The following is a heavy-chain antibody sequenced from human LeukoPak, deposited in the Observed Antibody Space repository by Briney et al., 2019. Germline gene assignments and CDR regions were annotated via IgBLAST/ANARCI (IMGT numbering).Heavy chain of an antibody. Sequence: GSLLLSCAASGFTFSSYSMNWVRQAPGKGLEWVSSISSSSSYIYYADSVKGRFTISRDNAKNSLYLQMNSLRAEDTAVYYCARSRNRGEFDYWGQGTLVTVSS. J-gene: IGHJ4*02. D-gene: IGHD1-14*01. V-gene: IGHV3-21*01. CDR1: GFTFSSYS. CDR3: ARSRNRGEFDY. CDR2: ISSSSSYI.